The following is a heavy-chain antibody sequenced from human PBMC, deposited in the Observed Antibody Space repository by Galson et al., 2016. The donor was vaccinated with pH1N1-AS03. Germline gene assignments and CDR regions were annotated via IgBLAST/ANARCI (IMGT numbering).Heavy chain of an antibody. V-gene: IGHV4-61*02. J-gene: IGHJ4*02. CDR1: GDSISGGSYF. Sequence: TLSLTCTVSGDSISGGSYFWSWIRQPAGRGLEWIGRVYSTGRSNYNPSLSSRVTISLDTSKNQSSLKLTSVTAADTAVYFCARDRGDLDYWGQGALVTVSS. CDR2: VYSTGRS. CDR3: ARDRGDLDY. D-gene: IGHD5-12*01.